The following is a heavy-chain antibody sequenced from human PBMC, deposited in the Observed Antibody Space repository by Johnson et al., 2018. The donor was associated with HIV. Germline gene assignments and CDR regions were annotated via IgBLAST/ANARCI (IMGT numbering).Heavy chain of an antibody. D-gene: IGHD3-22*01. V-gene: IGHV3-64*01. CDR2: ISSNGGST. Sequence: VQLVESGGGLVQPWGSLRLSCAASGFTFSSYAMHWVRQAPGKGLEYVSGISSNGGSTYYANSVKGRFTFSRDNSKNTLYLQMNSLRAEDTAVYYCAKDLIAHDSSGGDAFDIWGQGTMVTVSS. CDR3: AKDLIAHDSSGGDAFDI. J-gene: IGHJ3*02. CDR1: GFTFSSYA.